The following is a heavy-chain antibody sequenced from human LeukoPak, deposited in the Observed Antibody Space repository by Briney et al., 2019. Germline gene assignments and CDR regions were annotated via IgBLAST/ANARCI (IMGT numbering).Heavy chain of an antibody. CDR1: GGTFSSYA. Sequence: ASVKVSCKASGGTFSSYAISWLRQAPGQGLEWMGGIIPIFGTANYAQKFQGRVTITADESTSTAYMELSRLRSEDTAVYYCARGYYDSSGYYYLGYWGQGTLVTVSS. CDR2: IIPIFGTA. D-gene: IGHD3-22*01. CDR3: ARGYYDSSGYYYLGY. V-gene: IGHV1-69*13. J-gene: IGHJ4*02.